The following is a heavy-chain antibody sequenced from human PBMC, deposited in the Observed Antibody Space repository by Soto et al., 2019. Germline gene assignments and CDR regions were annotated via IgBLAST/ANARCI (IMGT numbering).Heavy chain of an antibody. CDR1: GFNFSDHY. D-gene: IGHD6-19*01. J-gene: IGHJ4*02. CDR2: ISGSSRYT. CDR3: ARHTSGWHYYDY. V-gene: IGHV3-11*06. Sequence: GGSLRLSCAASGFNFSDHYMNWIRQAPGRGLEWVSYISGSSRYTNFADSVKGRFTISRDNAKNSLYLQMNSLRAEDTAVYYCARHTSGWHYYDYWGQGTPVTVSS.